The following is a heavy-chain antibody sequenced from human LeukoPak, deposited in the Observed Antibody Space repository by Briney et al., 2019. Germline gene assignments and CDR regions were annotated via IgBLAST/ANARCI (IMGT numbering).Heavy chain of an antibody. Sequence: TGRSLRLSCTTSGFTFGDYVMSWVRQAPGKGLEWVSYISSSDTYTNYADSVKGRFTISRDNAKNSLYLQMNSLRAEDTAVYYCARGPYSSGSSADYWGRGTLVTVSS. CDR1: GFTFGDYV. V-gene: IGHV3-11*06. D-gene: IGHD6-19*01. CDR2: ISSSDTYT. J-gene: IGHJ4*02. CDR3: ARGPYSSGSSADY.